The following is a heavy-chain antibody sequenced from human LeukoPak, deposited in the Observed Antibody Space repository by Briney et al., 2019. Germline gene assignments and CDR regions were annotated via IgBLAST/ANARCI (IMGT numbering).Heavy chain of an antibody. V-gene: IGHV5-51*01. CDR3: AVINKGGLFTPWYFDY. CDR1: GDSFTSYW. D-gene: IGHD3-10*01. CDR2: IYPGDSDT. J-gene: IGHJ4*02. Sequence: GESLKISCKGSGDSFTSYWIGWVRQMPGKGLEWMGIIYPGDSDTRYSPSFQGQVTISADKSISTAYLQWSSLKASDTAMYYCAVINKGGLFTPWYFDYWGQGTLVTVSS.